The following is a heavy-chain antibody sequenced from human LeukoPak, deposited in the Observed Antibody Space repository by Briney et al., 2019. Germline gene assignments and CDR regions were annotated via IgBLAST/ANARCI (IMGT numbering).Heavy chain of an antibody. V-gene: IGHV7-4-1*02. CDR3: ARDWGVEARPGYMDV. Sequence: GASVTVSCKASGYTFTGYYMHWVRQAPGQGLEWMGWINTNTGNPTYAQGFTGRFVFSLDTSVSTAYLQISSLKAEDTAVYFCARDWGVEARPGYMDVWGKGTTVTVSS. CDR2: INTNTGNP. CDR1: GYTFTGYY. D-gene: IGHD6-6*01. J-gene: IGHJ6*03.